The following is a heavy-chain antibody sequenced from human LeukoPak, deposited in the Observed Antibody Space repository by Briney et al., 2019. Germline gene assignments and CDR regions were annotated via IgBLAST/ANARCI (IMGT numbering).Heavy chain of an antibody. CDR2: ITWNSATI. CDR1: GFTFDDYA. J-gene: IGHJ4*02. D-gene: IGHD3-22*01. CDR3: ARTLDVRKYYYDSSGYFDY. V-gene: IGHV3-9*01. Sequence: GGSLRLSCATSGFTFDDYAMHWVRQAPGKGLEWVSGITWNSATIVYADSVKGRFTISRDNAKNSLYLQMNSLRAEDTAVYYCARTLDVRKYYYDSSGYFDYWGQGTLVTVSS.